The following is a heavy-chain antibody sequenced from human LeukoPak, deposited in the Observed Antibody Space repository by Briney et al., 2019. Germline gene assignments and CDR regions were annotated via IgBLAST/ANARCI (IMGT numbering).Heavy chain of an antibody. CDR3: ARHGVGDDFWSGHYPYDS. V-gene: IGHV5-51*01. CDR1: GDIFTSNW. J-gene: IGHJ5*01. D-gene: IGHD3-3*01. CDR2: IFLGDSDS. Sequence: GESLQISFKVSGDIFTSNWIGWVRQKPGKGLEWMGIIFLGDSDSRYSPVFQGQVTMSVDQSIKSAFLQWDRIKASDTAMYYCARHGVGDDFWSGHYPYDSWGQGTLVTVSS.